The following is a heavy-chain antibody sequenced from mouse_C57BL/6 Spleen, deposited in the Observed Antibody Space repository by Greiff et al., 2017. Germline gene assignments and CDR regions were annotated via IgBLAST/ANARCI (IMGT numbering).Heavy chain of an antibody. CDR3: ARTVVPHWYCDV. CDR1: GFTFSDYG. Sequence: EVKLVESGGGLVKPGGSLKLSCAASGFTFSDYGMHWVRQAPEKGLEWVAYISSVSSTIYYADTVKGRFTISRDNAKNTLFLQMTSLRSEDTAMYYCARTVVPHWYCDVWGTGTTVTVSS. J-gene: IGHJ1*03. D-gene: IGHD1-1*01. CDR2: ISSVSSTI. V-gene: IGHV5-17*01.